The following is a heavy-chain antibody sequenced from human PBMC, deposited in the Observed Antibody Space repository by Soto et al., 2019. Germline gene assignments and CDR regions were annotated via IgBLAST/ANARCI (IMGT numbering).Heavy chain of an antibody. CDR2: ISYDGSNK. CDR1: GFTFSSYG. Sequence: GGSLRLSCAASGFTFSSYGMHWVRQAPGKGLEWVAVISYDGSNKYYADSVKGRFTISRDNSKNTLYLQMNSLRAEDTAVYYCANQPVDLRLGELSLFDSWGQGTLVTVSS. CDR3: ANQPVDLRLGELSLFDS. V-gene: IGHV3-30*18. D-gene: IGHD3-16*02. J-gene: IGHJ4*02.